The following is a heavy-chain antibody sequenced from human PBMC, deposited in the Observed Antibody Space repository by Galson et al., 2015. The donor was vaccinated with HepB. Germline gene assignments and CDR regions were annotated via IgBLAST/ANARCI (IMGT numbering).Heavy chain of an antibody. J-gene: IGHJ4*02. CDR3: ARGTSSSRPQPPDY. CDR2: ISSSSSYI. V-gene: IGHV3-21*01. CDR1: GFTFSNYW. Sequence: SLRLSCAVSGFTFSNYWMSWVRQAPGKGLEWVSSISSSSSYIYYADSVKGRFTISRDNAKNSLYLQMNSLRAEDTAVYYCARGTSSSRPQPPDYWGQGTLVTVSS. D-gene: IGHD6-13*01.